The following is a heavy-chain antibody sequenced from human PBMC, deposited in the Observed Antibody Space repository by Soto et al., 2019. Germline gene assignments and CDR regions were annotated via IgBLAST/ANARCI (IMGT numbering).Heavy chain of an antibody. J-gene: IGHJ4*02. Sequence: QVQLVQSGAEVKKPGASVKVSCKASGYPFGGYAIGWVRQAPGQGLEWMGWVSAHTGDSGYAQRFQGRVTLTTETSTSTAYMELRGLRSDATAVDYCARPSTSYGDYGWSLAYWGQGTLVTVSS. V-gene: IGHV1-18*01. CDR2: VSAHTGDS. D-gene: IGHD4-17*01. CDR1: GYPFGGYA. CDR3: ARPSTSYGDYGWSLAY.